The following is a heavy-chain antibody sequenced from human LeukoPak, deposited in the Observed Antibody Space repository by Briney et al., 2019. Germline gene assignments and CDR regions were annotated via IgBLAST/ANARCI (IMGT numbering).Heavy chain of an antibody. CDR1: GFTFSSYA. CDR3: ARDKTYSSGWSVDY. D-gene: IGHD6-19*01. CDR2: ISYDGSNK. J-gene: IGHJ4*02. Sequence: QPGGSLRLSCAASGFTFSSYAMHWVRQAPGKGLEWVAVISYDGSNKYYADSVKGRFTISRDNSKNTLYLQMNSLRAEDTAVYYCARDKTYSSGWSVDYWGQGTLVTVSS. V-gene: IGHV3-30-3*01.